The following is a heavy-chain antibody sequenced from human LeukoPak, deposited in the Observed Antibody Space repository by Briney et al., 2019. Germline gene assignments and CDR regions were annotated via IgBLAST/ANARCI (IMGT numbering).Heavy chain of an antibody. CDR3: ARDPRYCTGGVCSSDAFDI. Sequence: SETLSLTCAVYGGSFSGYYWSWIRQPPGKGLEWIGEINHSGSTNYNPSLKSRVTISVDTSKNQFSLKLSSVTAADTAVYYCARDPRYCTGGVCSSDAFDIWGQGTMVTVSS. J-gene: IGHJ3*02. D-gene: IGHD2-8*02. V-gene: IGHV4-34*01. CDR2: INHSGST. CDR1: GGSFSGYY.